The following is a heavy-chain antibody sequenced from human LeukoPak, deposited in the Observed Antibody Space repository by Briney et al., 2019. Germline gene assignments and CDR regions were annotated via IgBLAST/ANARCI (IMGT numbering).Heavy chain of an antibody. Sequence: PGGSLRLSCAASGFTLSSYWMSWVRQAPGKGREWVANIKQDGSETYYVDSVKGRFTISRDNAKNSLYLQMNSLRAEDTAVYYCARGPTIVGAIYFDYWGQGTLVTVSS. CDR3: ARGPTIVGAIYFDY. CDR2: IKQDGSET. V-gene: IGHV3-7*01. CDR1: GFTLSSYW. J-gene: IGHJ4*02. D-gene: IGHD1-26*01.